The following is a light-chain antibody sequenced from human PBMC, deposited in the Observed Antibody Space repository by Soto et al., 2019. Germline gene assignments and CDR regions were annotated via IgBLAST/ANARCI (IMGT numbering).Light chain of an antibody. Sequence: QSALTQPASVSGSPGQSITISCTGTSSDGGGYNYVSWYQQHPGKAPKLMIYEVSNRPSGVSNRFSGSKSGNTASLTISGLQAEDEADYYCSSYTGSSTRWVFGGGTKLTVL. CDR1: SSDGGGYNY. CDR3: SSYTGSSTRWV. V-gene: IGLV2-14*01. CDR2: EVS. J-gene: IGLJ3*02.